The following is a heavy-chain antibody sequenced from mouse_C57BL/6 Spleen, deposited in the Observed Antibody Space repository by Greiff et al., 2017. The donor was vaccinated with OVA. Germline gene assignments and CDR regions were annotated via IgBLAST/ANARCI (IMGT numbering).Heavy chain of an antibody. CDR2: IHPNSGNT. Sequence: QVQLKQPGAELVKPGASVKLSCKASGYTFTSYWMHWVKQRPGQGLEWIGMIHPNSGNTNYNEKFKSKATLTVDKSSSTAYMQLSSLTSEDSAVYYCARNSNFFMDYWGQGTSVTVSS. D-gene: IGHD2-5*01. CDR3: ARNSNFFMDY. V-gene: IGHV1-64*01. CDR1: GYTFTSYW. J-gene: IGHJ4*01.